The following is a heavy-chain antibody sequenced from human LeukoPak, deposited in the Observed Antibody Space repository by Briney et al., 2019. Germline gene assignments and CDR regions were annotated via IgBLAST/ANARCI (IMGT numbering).Heavy chain of an antibody. CDR2: IYHSGST. CDR1: GGSISSGGYS. CDR3: ARGTRPFGMDV. V-gene: IGHV4-30-2*01. J-gene: IGHJ6*02. D-gene: IGHD1-1*01. Sequence: PSQTLSLTCAVSGGSISSGGYSWSWIRQPPGKGLEWIGYIYHSGSTYYNPSLRSRVTISVDRSKNQFSLKLSSVTAADTAVYYCARGTRPFGMDVWGQGTTVTVSS.